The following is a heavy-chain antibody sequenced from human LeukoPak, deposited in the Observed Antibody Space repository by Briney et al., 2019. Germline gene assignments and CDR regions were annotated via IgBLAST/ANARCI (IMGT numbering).Heavy chain of an antibody. V-gene: IGHV4-59*01. J-gene: IGHJ4*02. CDR1: GGSISTYY. CDR3: ARDLTGDTNYFDY. Sequence: SETLSLTCTVSGGSISTYYWSWIRQPPGKGLEWIGYIYYSGNTIYNSSLKSRVTISVDKSKNQFSLKLSSVTAADTAVYYCARDLTGDTNYFDYWGQGTLVTVSS. CDR2: IYYSGNT. D-gene: IGHD7-27*01.